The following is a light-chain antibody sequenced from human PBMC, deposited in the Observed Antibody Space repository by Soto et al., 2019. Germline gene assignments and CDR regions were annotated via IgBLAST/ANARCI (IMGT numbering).Light chain of an antibody. V-gene: IGKV1-5*03. CDR2: KAS. J-gene: IGKJ1*01. CDR1: QSISSW. Sequence: DLQMTQSPSTLSASVGDRVTITCRASQSISSWLAWYQQKPGKAPNLLIYKASSLESGVPSRFSGSRSGTEFTLTISRLQPDDFATYYCQQYNGYSVTFGPGTKVEIK. CDR3: QQYNGYSVT.